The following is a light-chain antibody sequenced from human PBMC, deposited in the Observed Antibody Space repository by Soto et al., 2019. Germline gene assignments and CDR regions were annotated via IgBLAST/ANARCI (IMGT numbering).Light chain of an antibody. V-gene: IGLV2-8*01. CDR2: EVT. Sequence: QSVLTQPPSASGSPGQSVTISCTGTSSDVGGYYYVSWYQQHPGKAPKLMIYEVTKRPSGVPNRFSGSKSGNTASLTVSGLQAEDEADYYCSSYAGSNFVVFGGGTKLTVL. J-gene: IGLJ2*01. CDR3: SSYAGSNFVV. CDR1: SSDVGGYYY.